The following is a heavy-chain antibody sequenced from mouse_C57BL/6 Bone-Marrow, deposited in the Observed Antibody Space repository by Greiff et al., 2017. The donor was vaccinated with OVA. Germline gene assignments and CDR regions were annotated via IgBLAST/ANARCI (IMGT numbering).Heavy chain of an antibody. CDR3: TAPAYYSVYYAMDY. V-gene: IGHV14-4*01. CDR2: IDPENGDT. D-gene: IGHD2-12*01. J-gene: IGHJ4*01. CDR1: GFNIKDDY. Sequence: VQLQQSGAELVRPGASVKLSCTASGFNIKDDYMHWVKQRPEQGLEWIGWIDPENGDTEYASKFQGKATITADTSYNTAYLQLSSRTSYDTAVYYCTAPAYYSVYYAMDYWGQGTSVTVSS.